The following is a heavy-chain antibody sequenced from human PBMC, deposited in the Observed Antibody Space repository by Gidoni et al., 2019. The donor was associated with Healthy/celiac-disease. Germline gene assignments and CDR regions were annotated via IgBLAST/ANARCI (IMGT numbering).Heavy chain of an antibody. CDR3: TRGRWLQLSPAVDY. J-gene: IGHJ4*02. CDR2: IRSKAYGGTT. Sequence: EVQLVESGGGLVKPGRSLRLSCTASGFTFCDYAMSWFRQAPGKGLEWIGFIRSKAYGGTTEYAASVKGRFTISRDDSRSIAYLQMNSLKTEDTAVYYCTRGRWLQLSPAVDYWGQGTLVTVSS. D-gene: IGHD5-12*01. V-gene: IGHV3-49*05. CDR1: GFTFCDYA.